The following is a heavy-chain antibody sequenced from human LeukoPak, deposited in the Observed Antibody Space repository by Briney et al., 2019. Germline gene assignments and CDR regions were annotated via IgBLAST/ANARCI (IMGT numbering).Heavy chain of an antibody. D-gene: IGHD2-2*01. V-gene: IGHV4-34*01. CDR3: ARLTVPLRFDP. Sequence: TASETLSLTCAVYGGSFSGYYWSWIRQPPGKGLEWIGEINHSGSTNYNPSLKSRVTISVDTSKNQFSLKLNSVSAADTAVYYCARLTVPLRFDPWGQGTLVTVSS. CDR1: GGSFSGYY. CDR2: INHSGST. J-gene: IGHJ5*02.